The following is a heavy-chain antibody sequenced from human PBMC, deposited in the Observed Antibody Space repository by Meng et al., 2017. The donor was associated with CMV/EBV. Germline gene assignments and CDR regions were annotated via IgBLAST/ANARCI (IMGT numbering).Heavy chain of an antibody. D-gene: IGHD3-22*01. CDR3: ARVAEGYYYDSSGYRPPFDY. V-gene: IGHV4-34*01. CDR1: GRSFSGYY. Sequence: SETLSLTCAVYGRSFSGYYWSWIRQPPGKGLEWIGEINHSGSTNYNPSLKSRVTISVDTSKNQFSLKLSSVTAADTAVYYCARVAEGYYYDSSGYRPPFDYWGQGTLVTVSS. J-gene: IGHJ4*02. CDR2: INHSGST.